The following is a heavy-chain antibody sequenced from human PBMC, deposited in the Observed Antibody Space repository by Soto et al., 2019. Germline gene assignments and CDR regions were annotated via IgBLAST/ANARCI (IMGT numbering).Heavy chain of an antibody. CDR2: MSYDGSNK. V-gene: IGHV3-30-3*01. Sequence: QVQLVESGGGVVQPGRSLRLSCAASGFTFRSDAMHWVRRAPGKGLEWMAVMSYDGSNKYYADSVKGRFTISRDNSKNTLYLQMNSLRPEDTALYYCAIDGGAYWGQGTLVIVSS. D-gene: IGHD3-16*01. CDR3: AIDGGAY. J-gene: IGHJ4*02. CDR1: GFTFRSDA.